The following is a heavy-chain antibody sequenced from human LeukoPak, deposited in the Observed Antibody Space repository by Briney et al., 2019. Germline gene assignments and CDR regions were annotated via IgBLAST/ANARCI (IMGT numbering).Heavy chain of an antibody. J-gene: IGHJ6*03. CDR1: GGSFSGYC. Sequence: SETLSLTCAVYGGSFSGYCWSWIRQPPGKGLEWIGEINHSGSTNYNPSLKSRVTISVDTSKNQFSLKLSSVTAADTAVYYCARHNSGSYFYSYYYYMDVWGKGTTVTISS. CDR3: ARHNSGSYFYSYYYYMDV. D-gene: IGHD1-26*01. V-gene: IGHV4-34*01. CDR2: INHSGST.